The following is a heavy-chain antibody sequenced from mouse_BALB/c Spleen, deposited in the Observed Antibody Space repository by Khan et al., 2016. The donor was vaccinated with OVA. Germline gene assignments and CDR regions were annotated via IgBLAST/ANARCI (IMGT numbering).Heavy chain of an antibody. V-gene: IGHV3-2*02. J-gene: IGHJ3*01. CDR2: ISYSGST. CDR3: ARWFTY. Sequence: EVKLLESGPGLVKPSQSLSLTCTVTGYPITSDYAWNWIRQFPGNKLEWMGYISYSGSTTYNPSLKSRISITRDTSKNQFFLQLNSVTTEDTATYYGARWFTYWGQGTLVTVSA. CDR1: GYPITSDYA.